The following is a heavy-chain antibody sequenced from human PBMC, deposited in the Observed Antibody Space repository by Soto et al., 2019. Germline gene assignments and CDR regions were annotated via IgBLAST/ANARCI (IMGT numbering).Heavy chain of an antibody. CDR1: GGSISSSSYY. Sequence: SETLSLTCTVSGGSISSSSYYWVWIRQPPGKGLEWIGYIYYSGSTNYNPSLKSRVTISVDTSKNQFSLKLSSVTAADTAVYYCARDKGNSFDYWGQGTLVTVSS. D-gene: IGHD4-4*01. CDR2: IYYSGST. CDR3: ARDKGNSFDY. V-gene: IGHV4-61*01. J-gene: IGHJ4*02.